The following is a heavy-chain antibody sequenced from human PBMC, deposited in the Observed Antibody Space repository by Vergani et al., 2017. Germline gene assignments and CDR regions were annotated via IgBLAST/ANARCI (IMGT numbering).Heavy chain of an antibody. CDR1: GYTFTGYY. CDR2: INPNSGGT. CDR3: ARDLVPYDYVWGSYRPDAFDI. Sequence: QVQLVQSGAEVKKPGASVKVSCKASGYTFTGYYMHWVRQAPGQGLEWMGWINPNSGGTNYAQKFQGRVTMTRDTSISPAYMELSRLRSDDTAVYYCARDLVPYDYVWGSYRPDAFDIWGQGTMVTVSS. J-gene: IGHJ3*02. V-gene: IGHV1-2*02. D-gene: IGHD3-16*02.